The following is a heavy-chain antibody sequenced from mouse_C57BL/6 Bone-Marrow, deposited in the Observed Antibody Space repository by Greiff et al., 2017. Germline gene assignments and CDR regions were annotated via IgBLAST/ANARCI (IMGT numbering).Heavy chain of an antibody. CDR1: GYTFTSYW. J-gene: IGHJ3*01. CDR3: ARSEFAY. V-gene: IGHV1-64*01. CDR2: IHPNSGST. Sequence: VQLQQPGAELVKPGASVKLSCKASGYTFTSYWMHWVKQRPGQGLEWIGMIHPNSGSTNYNEKFKNKATLTVDKASSTAYMQLSSLTAEDSAVYYCARSEFAYWGQGSLVTVSA.